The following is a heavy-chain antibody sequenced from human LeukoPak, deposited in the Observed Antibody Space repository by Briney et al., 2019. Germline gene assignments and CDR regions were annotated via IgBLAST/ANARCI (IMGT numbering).Heavy chain of an antibody. D-gene: IGHD3-3*01. Sequence: SVKVSCRASGGTFSSYAISWVRQAPGQGLEWMGWIIPIFGTANYAQKFQGRVTITADESTSTAYMELSSLRSEDTAVYYCARDGGFWSGYSYYFDYWGQGTLVTVSS. CDR1: GGTFSSYA. CDR3: ARDGGFWSGYSYYFDY. J-gene: IGHJ4*02. V-gene: IGHV1-69*13. CDR2: IIPIFGTA.